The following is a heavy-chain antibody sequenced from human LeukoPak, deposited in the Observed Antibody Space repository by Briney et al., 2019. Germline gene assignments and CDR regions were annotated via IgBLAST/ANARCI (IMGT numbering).Heavy chain of an antibody. CDR2: IKQDGSEK. D-gene: IGHD2-2*01. Sequence: PGGSLRLSCAASGFTFSSYWMSWVRQAPGKGLEWVANIKQDGSEKYYVDSVKGRFTISRDNAKNSLYLQMNSLRAEDTAVYYCARAAYCSSTSCSIMADYYYYMDVWGKGTTVTVSS. J-gene: IGHJ6*03. CDR1: GFTFSSYW. V-gene: IGHV3-7*01. CDR3: ARAAYCSSTSCSIMADYYYYMDV.